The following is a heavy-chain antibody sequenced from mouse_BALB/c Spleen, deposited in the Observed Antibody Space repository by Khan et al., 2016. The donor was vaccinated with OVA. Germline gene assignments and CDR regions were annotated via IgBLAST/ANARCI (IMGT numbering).Heavy chain of an antibody. CDR2: INPNNGAT. CDR1: GYTFTDYN. Sequence: VQLQQSGPELGKPGASVKIPCKASGYTFTDYNVDWVKQSHGKSLEWIGDINPNNGATIYNQKFKGKATLTADKSSNTAYMELRSLASEDTAVYYCARLGDGSFGYWGQGTLVTVSA. CDR3: ARLGDGSFGY. J-gene: IGHJ3*01. D-gene: IGHD1-1*01. V-gene: IGHV1-18*01.